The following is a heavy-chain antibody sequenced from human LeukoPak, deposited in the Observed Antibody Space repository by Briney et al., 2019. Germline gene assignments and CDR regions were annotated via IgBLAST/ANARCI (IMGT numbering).Heavy chain of an antibody. J-gene: IGHJ4*02. D-gene: IGHD6-19*01. CDR3: AKRRGSGWPYYFDY. CDR1: GLTFSSYE. V-gene: IGHV3-48*03. CDR2: ISSSGSTI. Sequence: GALRLSCAASGLTFSSYEMNWVRQAPGKGLEWVSYISSSGSTIYYADSVKGRFTISRDNSKNTLYLQMNSLRAEDTAVYYCAKRRGSGWPYYFDYWGQGTLVTVSS.